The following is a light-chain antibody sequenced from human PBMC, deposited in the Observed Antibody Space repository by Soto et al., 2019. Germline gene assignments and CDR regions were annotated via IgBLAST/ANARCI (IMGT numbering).Light chain of an antibody. J-gene: IGKJ1*01. CDR2: DAS. CDR1: QDIAIS. V-gene: IGKV1-13*02. CDR3: QHYNIDSEA. Sequence: AIQLPQSPSSLSASVGDRVTITCRVSQDIAISXAWYQQKPGEAPKLLISDASALPRGGPSRCSGSGSGTEFTLTISSLQPNDFASYYLQHYNIDSEAFGQGTKVDIK.